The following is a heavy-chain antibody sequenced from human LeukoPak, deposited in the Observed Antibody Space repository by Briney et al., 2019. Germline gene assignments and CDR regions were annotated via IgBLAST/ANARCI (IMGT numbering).Heavy chain of an antibody. CDR1: GGTFSSYA. CDR2: IIPIFGTA. Sequence: GASVKVSCKASGGTFSSYAISWVRQAPGQRLEWMGGIIPIFGTANYAQKFQGRVTITADESTSTAYMELSSLRPDDTAVYHCAKGSAYATFDYWGQGTLVTVSS. J-gene: IGHJ4*02. V-gene: IGHV1-69*13. D-gene: IGHD5-12*01. CDR3: AKGSAYATFDY.